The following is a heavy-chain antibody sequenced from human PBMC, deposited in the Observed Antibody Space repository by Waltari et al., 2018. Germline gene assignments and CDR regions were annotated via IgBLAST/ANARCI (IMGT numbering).Heavy chain of an antibody. D-gene: IGHD1-20*01. CDR1: GFIFHNFA. CDR3: ATPFYNWDDPLHS. CDR2: ISVSDDT. J-gene: IGHJ4*02. V-gene: IGHV3-23*01. Sequence: EVQLLESGGGLVQPGGSLGLSCAASGFIFHNFAINWVRLTPGPGLGWVSDISVSDDTHYADSVKGRFTVSRDTSKNTVYLQMNDLRAEDTAIYYCATPFYNWDDPLHSWGQGTLVAVSS.